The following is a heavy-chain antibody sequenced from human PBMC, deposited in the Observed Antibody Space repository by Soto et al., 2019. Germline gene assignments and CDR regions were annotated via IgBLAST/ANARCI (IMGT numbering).Heavy chain of an antibody. V-gene: IGHV1-8*01. CDR3: ARGVWFGELHYYFFYGMDV. CDR2: MNPNSGNT. J-gene: IGHJ6*02. D-gene: IGHD3-10*01. CDR1: GYTFTSYD. Sequence: ASLKVSCKASGYTFTSYDINWVRQATGQGLEWMGWMNPNSGNTGYAQKFQGRVTMTRNTSISTAYMELSSLRSEDTAVYYCARGVWFGELHYYFFYGMDVWGQGPTFTVSS.